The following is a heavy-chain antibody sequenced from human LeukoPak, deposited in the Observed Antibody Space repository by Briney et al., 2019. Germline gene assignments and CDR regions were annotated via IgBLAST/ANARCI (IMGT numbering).Heavy chain of an antibody. J-gene: IGHJ4*02. CDR2: IYYRGST. D-gene: IGHD3-22*01. Sequence: SETLSLTCTVSGGSISSYYWSWIRQPPGKGLEWIGSIYYRGSTYYNPSLKSRVTISIDTSKNQFSLKLSSVTAADTAVYYCARSSWLSDPYFDYWGQGTLVTVSS. CDR1: GGSISSYY. V-gene: IGHV4-59*12. CDR3: ARSSWLSDPYFDY.